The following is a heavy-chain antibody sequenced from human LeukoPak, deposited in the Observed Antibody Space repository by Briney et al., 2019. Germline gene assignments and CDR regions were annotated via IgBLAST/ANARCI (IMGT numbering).Heavy chain of an antibody. CDR3: ARHHRDIVVVVAAPSYDY. CDR2: IYPGDSDT. CDR1: GYSFTSYW. Sequence: GESLKISCKGSGYSFTSYWIGWVRQMPGKGLEGMGIIYPGDSDTKYSPSFQGQVTISADKSISTAYLQWSSLKASDTAMYYCARHHRDIVVVVAAPSYDYWGQGTLVTVPS. J-gene: IGHJ4*02. D-gene: IGHD2-15*01. V-gene: IGHV5-51*01.